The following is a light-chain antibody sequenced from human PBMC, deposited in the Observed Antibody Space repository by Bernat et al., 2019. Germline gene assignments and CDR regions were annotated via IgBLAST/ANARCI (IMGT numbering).Light chain of an antibody. CDR3: SAWDDSLNGWV. CDR1: TANVGSNT. CDR2: YHN. V-gene: IGLV1-44*01. Sequence: QSVLTQPPSASGTPGQTVNISCSGSTANVGSNTVNWYQQVPGTAPKLLIYYHNQRPSGVPERFSGSKSGTSASLAIRGLQSDDEADYFCSAWDDSLNGWVFGGGTKLTVL. J-gene: IGLJ3*02.